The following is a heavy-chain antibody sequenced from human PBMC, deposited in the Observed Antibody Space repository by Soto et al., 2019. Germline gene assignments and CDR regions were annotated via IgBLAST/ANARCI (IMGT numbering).Heavy chain of an antibody. Sequence: QLQESGPGLVRPTETLSLTCAVSGGSIGVHYWSWIRQSPGKGLEWIGRLSYGGSPSYNASLMSRLTMSLDVSKSQVSLNLTAVTAAATAVYYCARHPKAYSTSSGGVRSYYYSHMDVWGKGTTVTVSS. J-gene: IGHJ6*03. CDR2: LSYGGSP. CDR3: ARHPKAYSTSSGGVRSYYYSHMDV. D-gene: IGHD4-4*01. V-gene: IGHV4-59*08. CDR1: GGSIGVHY.